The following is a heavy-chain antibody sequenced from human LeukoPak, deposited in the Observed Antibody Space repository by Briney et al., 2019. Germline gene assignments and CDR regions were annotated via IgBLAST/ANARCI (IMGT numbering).Heavy chain of an antibody. CDR2: INHSGST. CDR3: ARGRYYVHWFDP. Sequence: PSETLSLTCAVYGGSFSGYYWSWIRQPTGKGLEWIGEINHSGSTNYNPSLKSRVTISVDTSKNQFSLKLSSVTAADTAVYYCARGRYYVHWFDPWGQGTLVTVSS. V-gene: IGHV4-34*01. J-gene: IGHJ5*02. D-gene: IGHD2/OR15-2a*01. CDR1: GGSFSGYY.